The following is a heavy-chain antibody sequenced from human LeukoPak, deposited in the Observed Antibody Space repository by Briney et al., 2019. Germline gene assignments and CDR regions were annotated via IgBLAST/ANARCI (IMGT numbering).Heavy chain of an antibody. J-gene: IGHJ4*02. D-gene: IGHD2-15*01. CDR3: ARSMVVAATDLDFGY. CDR2: ISYDGSNK. V-gene: IGHV3-30*04. Sequence: GGSLRLSCAASGFTFSSYAVHWVRQAPGKGLEWVAVISYDGSNKYYADSVKGRFTISRDNSKNTLYLQMNSLRAEDTAVYYCARSMVVAATDLDFGYWGQGTLVTVSS. CDR1: GFTFSSYA.